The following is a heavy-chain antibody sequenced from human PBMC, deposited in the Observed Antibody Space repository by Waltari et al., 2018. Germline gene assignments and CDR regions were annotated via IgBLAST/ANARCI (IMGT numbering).Heavy chain of an antibody. D-gene: IGHD5-12*01. J-gene: IGHJ4*02. CDR3: ARTGYKKPHYFDF. Sequence: QAQLVQSGAEVKKPGASVKVPCKAYGYTFTDHYIHWVGQAPGQGPEGMGWIDPRNGDATYARNFQDKVTMTRDTSISTAYMDVSSLGSDGAAIYYCARTGYKKPHYFDFWGQGTLVTVSS. V-gene: IGHV1-2*02. CDR2: IDPRNGDA. CDR1: GYTFTDHY.